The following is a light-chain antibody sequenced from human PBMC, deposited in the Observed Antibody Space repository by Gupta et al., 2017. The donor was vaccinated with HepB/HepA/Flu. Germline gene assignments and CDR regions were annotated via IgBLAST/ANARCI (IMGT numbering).Light chain of an antibody. J-gene: IGKJ2*04. CDR2: AAS. CDR3: QQSYSTPCS. CDR1: QSISSY. V-gene: IGKV1-39*01. Sequence: DIQMTQSPSSLSASVGDRVTITCRASQSISSYLNWYQQKPGKAPKLLIYAASSLQSGVPSRFSRSGSGTDFTLTISSLQPEDFATYYCQQSYSTPCSFGQGTKLEIK.